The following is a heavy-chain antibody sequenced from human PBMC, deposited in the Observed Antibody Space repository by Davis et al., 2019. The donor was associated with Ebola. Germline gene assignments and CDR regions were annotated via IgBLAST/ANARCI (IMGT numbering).Heavy chain of an antibody. V-gene: IGHV4-31*03. CDR1: GGSISSGGYY. J-gene: IGHJ5*02. CDR3: ARVMTTVTTGWFDP. D-gene: IGHD4-17*01. CDR2: TYYSGST. Sequence: MPSETLSLTCTVSGGSISSGGYYWSWIRQHPGKGLEWIGYTYYSGSTYYNPSLKSRVTIPVDTSKNQFSLKLSSVTAADTAVYYCARVMTTVTTGWFDPWGQGTLVTVSS.